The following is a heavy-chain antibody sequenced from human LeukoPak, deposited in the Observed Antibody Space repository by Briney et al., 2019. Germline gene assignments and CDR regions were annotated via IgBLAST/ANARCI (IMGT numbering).Heavy chain of an antibody. Sequence: GGSLRLSCAASGFTFSSYGMHWVRQAPGEGLEWVAFIRYDGSNKYYADSVKGRFTISRDNSKNTLYLQMNSLRAEDTAVYYCAKWAVTTGVLWFDPWGQGTLVTVSS. D-gene: IGHD4-11*01. V-gene: IGHV3-30*02. CDR2: IRYDGSNK. CDR3: AKWAVTTGVLWFDP. CDR1: GFTFSSYG. J-gene: IGHJ5*02.